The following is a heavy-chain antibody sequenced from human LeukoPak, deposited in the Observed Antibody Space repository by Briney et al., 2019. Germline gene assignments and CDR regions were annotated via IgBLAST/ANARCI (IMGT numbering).Heavy chain of an antibody. Sequence: GGSLRLSCAASGFTFSSYAMSWVRQAPGKGLEWVSAIRGSGGSTYYADSVKGRFTISRDNSKNTLYLQMNSLRAEDTAVYYCAKDRGDYYDSSGYDYWGQGTLVTVSS. V-gene: IGHV3-23*01. CDR3: AKDRGDYYDSSGYDY. CDR2: IRGSGGST. CDR1: GFTFSSYA. D-gene: IGHD3-22*01. J-gene: IGHJ4*02.